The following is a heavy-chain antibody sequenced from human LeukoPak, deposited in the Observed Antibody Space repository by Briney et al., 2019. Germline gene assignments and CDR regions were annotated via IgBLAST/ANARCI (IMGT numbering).Heavy chain of an antibody. V-gene: IGHV3-11*01. D-gene: IGHD3-10*01. CDR1: GISFSDSY. J-gene: IGHJ4*02. Sequence: GGSLRLSCVVSGISFSDSYRTWIRQTPGKGLEWLAYISGSGSDICYADSVKGRFTISRDNSKNTLYLRMNSLRAEDTAVYYCAKDRYYGSGALFDYWGQGTLVTVSS. CDR3: AKDRYYGSGALFDY. CDR2: ISGSGSDI.